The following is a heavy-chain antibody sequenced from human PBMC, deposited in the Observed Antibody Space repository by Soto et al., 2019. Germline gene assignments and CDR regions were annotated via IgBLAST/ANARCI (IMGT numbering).Heavy chain of an antibody. J-gene: IGHJ4*02. CDR3: ARDGNYYDSSGYYTY. D-gene: IGHD3-22*01. CDR1: GYSFTTYW. V-gene: IGHV5-10-1*01. Sequence: GESLKISCKGSGYSFTTYWISWVRQMPGKGLEWMGRIDPSDSYTNYSPSFQGHVTVSADKSISTAYLQWSSLRAEDTAVYYCARDGNYYDSSGYYTYWGQGTLVTVSS. CDR2: IDPSDSYT.